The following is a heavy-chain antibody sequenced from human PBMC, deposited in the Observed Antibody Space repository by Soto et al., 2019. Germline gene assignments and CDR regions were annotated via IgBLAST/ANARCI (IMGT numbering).Heavy chain of an antibody. CDR2: IWYDGSNK. Sequence: QVQLVESGGGVVQPGRSLRLSCAASGFTFSSYGMHWVRQAPGKGLEWVAVIWYDGSNKYYADSVKGRFTISRDNSKNTLYLQMNSLRAEDTAVYYCARDSPDSSLYYYYGMDVWGQGTTVTVSS. V-gene: IGHV3-33*01. CDR3: ARDSPDSSLYYYYGMDV. CDR1: GFTFSSYG. J-gene: IGHJ6*02. D-gene: IGHD6-19*01.